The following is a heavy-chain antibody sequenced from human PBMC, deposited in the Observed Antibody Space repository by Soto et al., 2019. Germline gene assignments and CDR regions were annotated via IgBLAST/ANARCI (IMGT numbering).Heavy chain of an antibody. CDR2: IYYSGST. V-gene: IGHV4-39*01. J-gene: IGHJ4*02. CDR1: GGSISSSSYY. Sequence: PSETLSLTCTVSGGSISSSSYYWGWIRQPPGKGLEWIGSIYYSGSTYYNPSLKSRVTISVDTSKNQFSLKLSSVTAADTAVYYCARGREIFGAVTPFEYWGQGTQVTVSS. D-gene: IGHD3-3*01. CDR3: ARGREIFGAVTPFEY.